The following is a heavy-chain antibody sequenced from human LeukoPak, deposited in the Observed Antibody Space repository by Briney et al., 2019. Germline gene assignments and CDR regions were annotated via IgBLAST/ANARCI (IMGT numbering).Heavy chain of an antibody. D-gene: IGHD2-21*01. Sequence: PGGSLRLSWAASGFTFSNYWMHWVRQAPGKGLVCVSRINSDGINTSYADSVKGRFTISRDNAKNTLNLQMNSLRAEDAAVYYCARAPVTSCRGVYCYPFDYWGQGTLVTVSS. CDR3: ARAPVTSCRGVYCYPFDY. CDR1: GFTFSNYW. V-gene: IGHV3-74*01. J-gene: IGHJ4*02. CDR2: INSDGINT.